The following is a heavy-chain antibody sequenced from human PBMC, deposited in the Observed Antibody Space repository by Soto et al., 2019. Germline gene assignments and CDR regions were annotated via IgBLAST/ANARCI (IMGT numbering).Heavy chain of an antibody. CDR3: ARGGVEMATRGTNY. Sequence: SETLSLTCAVYGGSFSGYYWSWIRQPPGKGLEWIGEINHSGSTNYNPSLKSRVTISVDTSKNQFSLKLSSVTAADTAVYYCARGGVEMATRGTNYWGQGTLVTVSS. V-gene: IGHV4-34*01. CDR2: INHSGST. J-gene: IGHJ4*02. CDR1: GGSFSGYY. D-gene: IGHD5-12*01.